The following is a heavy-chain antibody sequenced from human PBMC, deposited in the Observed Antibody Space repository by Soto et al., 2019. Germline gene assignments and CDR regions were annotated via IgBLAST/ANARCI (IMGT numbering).Heavy chain of an antibody. D-gene: IGHD2-21*01. CDR1: GYIFNKYG. CDR3: ARGRGVVIPAGTPDAFDV. J-gene: IGHJ3*01. V-gene: IGHV1-18*01. CDR2: IGAFNGYT. Sequence: ASVKVSCKASGYIFNKYGFNWVRQAPGQGLEWMGRIGAFNGYTNFAQKFQGRVTLTTDTSTNTAYMELSSLRSDDTAIYYCARGRGVVIPAGTPDAFDVWGQGTMVTVSS.